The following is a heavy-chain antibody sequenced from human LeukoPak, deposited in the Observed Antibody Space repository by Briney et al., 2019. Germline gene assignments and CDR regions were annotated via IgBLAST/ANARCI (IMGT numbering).Heavy chain of an antibody. CDR1: GGAINSSSYH. CDR3: TRLCIKSSCYTWDY. D-gene: IGHD2-2*02. V-gene: IGHV4-39*01. CDR2: IYYSGST. J-gene: IGHJ4*02. Sequence: SETLSLTCTVSGGAINSSSYHWGWIRQPPGKGLECIGSIYYSGSTYYNPSLKSRVIISVDASKHQFSLKLSSVTAADTAAYFCTRLCIKSSCYTWDYWGQGALVTVSS.